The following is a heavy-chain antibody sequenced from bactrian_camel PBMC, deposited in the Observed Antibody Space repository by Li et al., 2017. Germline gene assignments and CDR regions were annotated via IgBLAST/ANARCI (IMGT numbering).Heavy chain of an antibody. CDR2: IRRSGGET. J-gene: IGHJ6*01. Sequence: HVQLVESGGGSVQTGGSLRLSCVVSGHSRGSNCVGWYRLPPGRAPAEREGIAAIRRSGGETWYAGSVKGRFTISQDSARNTVYLQMNNLNPADTAMYYCAAEGLFPRCVYSVASADFGYWGQGTQVTVS. D-gene: IGHD4*01. CDR1: GHSRGSNC. V-gene: IGHV3-3*01. CDR3: AAEGLFPRCVYSVASADFGY.